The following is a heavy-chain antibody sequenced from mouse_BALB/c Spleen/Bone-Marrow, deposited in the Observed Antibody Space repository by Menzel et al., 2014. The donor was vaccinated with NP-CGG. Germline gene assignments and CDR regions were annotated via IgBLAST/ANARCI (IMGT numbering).Heavy chain of an antibody. V-gene: IGHV5-17*02. J-gene: IGHJ4*01. CDR3: TRKGAMITHYYAMDY. CDR1: GFTFSSFG. D-gene: IGHD2-4*01. Sequence: EVKLVESGGGLVQPGGSRKLSCAASGFTFSSFGMHWVRQAPEKGLEWVAYISNGSSTIYYADTVKGRFTISSDNPKSTVYLQMTSLRSEDTAIYYYTRKGAMITHYYAMDYKGQGTSVTVSS. CDR2: ISNGSSTI.